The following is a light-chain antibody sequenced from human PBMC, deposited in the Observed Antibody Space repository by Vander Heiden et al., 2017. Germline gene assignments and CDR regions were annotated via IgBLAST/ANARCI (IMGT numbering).Light chain of an antibody. Sequence: DTVLIQFPAILSLSSGESDTLSCRASQSVSSYVAWYQQRAGQAPRLLIYDASNWATGIPARYSGRGSGTDFSRTISSLEPEDIAVYYCQQRSNWLWTFDQGTKVEIK. CDR3: QQRSNWLWT. J-gene: IGKJ1*01. V-gene: IGKV3-11*01. CDR2: DAS. CDR1: QSVSSY.